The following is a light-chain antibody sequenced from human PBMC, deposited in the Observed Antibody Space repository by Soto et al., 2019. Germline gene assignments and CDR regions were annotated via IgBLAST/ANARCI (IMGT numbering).Light chain of an antibody. CDR3: QQYGYPPIT. Sequence: DIQRTQSPSTLSASVGDRVTITYRASQSSSNWLAWYQQKPGKAPSLLIYDVSTLESGVPSSFSGSGSGTDFTLTISRLEPEDFALYDCQQYGYPPITFGQGTRREIK. J-gene: IGKJ5*01. CDR2: DVS. CDR1: QSSSNW. V-gene: IGKV1-5*01.